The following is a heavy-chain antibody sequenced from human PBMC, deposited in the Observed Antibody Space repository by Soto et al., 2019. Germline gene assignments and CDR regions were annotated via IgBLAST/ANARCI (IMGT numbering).Heavy chain of an antibody. CDR3: ARWEYSGYDCRFDY. V-gene: IGHV1-18*01. J-gene: IGHJ4*02. Sequence: ASVKVSCKASGYTFTSYGISWVRQAPGQGLEWMGWISAYNGITNYAQKLQGRVTMTTDTSTSTAYMELRSLRSDDTAVYYCARWEYSGYDCRFDYWGQGTLVTVSS. CDR2: ISAYNGIT. D-gene: IGHD5-12*01. CDR1: GYTFTSYG.